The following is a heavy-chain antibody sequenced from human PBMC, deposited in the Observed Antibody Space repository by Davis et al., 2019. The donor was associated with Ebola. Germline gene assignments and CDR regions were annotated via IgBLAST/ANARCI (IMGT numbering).Heavy chain of an antibody. Sequence: GGSLRLSCAASGFTFSSYSMNWVRQAPGKGLEWVSSISSSSSYIYYADSVKGRFTISRDNAKNSLYLQMNSLRAEDTAVYYCARDENYYGSGSYYYAFDIWGQGTMVTVSS. CDR1: GFTFSSYS. CDR2: ISSSSSYI. V-gene: IGHV3-21*01. D-gene: IGHD3-10*01. J-gene: IGHJ3*02. CDR3: ARDENYYGSGSYYYAFDI.